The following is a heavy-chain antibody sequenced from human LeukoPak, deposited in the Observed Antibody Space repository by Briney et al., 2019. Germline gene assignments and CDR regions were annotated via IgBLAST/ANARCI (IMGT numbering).Heavy chain of an antibody. D-gene: IGHD2-15*01. Sequence: SETLSLTCTVSGGSISNYYRSWIRQPPGKGLEWIGYIYYTGTTNYNPSLESRVTMSVDTSKNQFSLKLSSVTAADTAVYFCARHECGGSCYPEDYWGQGTLVTVSS. CDR2: IYYTGTT. V-gene: IGHV4-59*08. J-gene: IGHJ4*02. CDR3: ARHECGGSCYPEDY. CDR1: GGSISNYY.